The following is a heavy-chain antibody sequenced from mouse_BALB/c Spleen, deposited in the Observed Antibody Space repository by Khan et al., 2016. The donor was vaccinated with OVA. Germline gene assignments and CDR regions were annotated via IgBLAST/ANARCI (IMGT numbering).Heavy chain of an antibody. CDR1: GYSITSDYA. CDR3: ARDGSRYNYAMDY. D-gene: IGHD2-3*01. J-gene: IGHJ4*01. V-gene: IGHV3-2*02. CDR2: INYSGST. Sequence: VQLKDSGPGLVKPSQSLSLTCTVTGYSITSDYAWNWIRQFPGNKLEWMGYINYSGSTNYNPALKSRISITRDTSKNQFFLQLNSVTTADTATYYCARDGSRYNYAMDYWGQGTSVTVSS.